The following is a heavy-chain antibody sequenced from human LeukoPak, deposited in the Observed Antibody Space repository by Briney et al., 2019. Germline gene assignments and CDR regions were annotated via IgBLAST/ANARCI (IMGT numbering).Heavy chain of an antibody. D-gene: IGHD6-13*01. CDR3: ARDPGAAAAYYYYMGV. Sequence: GGSLRLSCAASGFTFSDYYMSWIRQAPGKGLEWVSYISSSGSTIYYADSVKGRFTISRDNAKNSLYLQMNSLRAEDTAVYYCARDPGAAAAYYYYMGVWGKGTTVTVSS. J-gene: IGHJ6*03. CDR1: GFTFSDYY. CDR2: ISSSGSTI. V-gene: IGHV3-11*01.